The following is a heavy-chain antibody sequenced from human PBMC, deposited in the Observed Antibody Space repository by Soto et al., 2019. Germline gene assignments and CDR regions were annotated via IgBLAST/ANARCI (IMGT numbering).Heavy chain of an antibody. D-gene: IGHD4-4*01. J-gene: IGHJ3*02. Sequence: GASVKVSCKASGYTFTGYYMHWVRQAPGQGLEWMGWINPNSGGTNYAQKFQGWVTMTRDTSISTAYMELSRLRSDDTAVYYCARYRRNSLGRAFDIWGQGAMVTVSS. CDR3: ARYRRNSLGRAFDI. CDR1: GYTFTGYY. CDR2: INPNSGGT. V-gene: IGHV1-2*04.